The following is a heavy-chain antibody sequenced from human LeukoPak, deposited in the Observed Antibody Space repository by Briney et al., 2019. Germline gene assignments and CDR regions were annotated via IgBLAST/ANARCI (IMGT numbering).Heavy chain of an antibody. CDR3: ARGFEYSTSSRLGYYYFYMDV. J-gene: IGHJ6*03. CDR1: GDSISSGTYY. V-gene: IGHV4-61*02. Sequence: PSETLSLTCTVSGDSISSGTYYWSWIRQPAGKGLEWIGRIDASGNPNYNPSLRSRLTMSVDTSKNQFSLNLRFVTAADTAVFYCARGFEYSTSSRLGYYYFYMDVWGIGTTVTVSS. CDR2: IDASGNP. D-gene: IGHD6-6*01.